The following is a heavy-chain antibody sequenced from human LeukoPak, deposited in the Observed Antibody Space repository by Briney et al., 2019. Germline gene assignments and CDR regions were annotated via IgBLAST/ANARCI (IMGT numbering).Heavy chain of an antibody. CDR2: ISSSRSYI. J-gene: IGHJ6*02. V-gene: IGHV3-21*01. Sequence: PGGSLRLSCAASGFTFSSYSMNWVRQAPGKGLEWVSSISSSRSYIYYADSVKGRFTISRDNAKNSLYLQMNSLRAEDTAVYYCARDLNRPFYYDILTGYYPYYYYGMDVWGQGTTVTVSS. CDR3: ARDLNRPFYYDILTGYYPYYYYGMDV. CDR1: GFTFSSYS. D-gene: IGHD3-9*01.